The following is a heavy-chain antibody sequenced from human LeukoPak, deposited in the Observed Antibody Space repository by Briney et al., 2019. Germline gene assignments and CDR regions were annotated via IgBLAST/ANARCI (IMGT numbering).Heavy chain of an antibody. CDR3: TRGGSSWPPYYFDY. D-gene: IGHD6-13*01. CDR1: GFTFGDYA. Sequence: GGSLRLSCTASGFTFGDYAMSWFRQAPGKGLEWVGFIRSKAYGGTTEYAASAKGRFTISRDDSKSIAYLQMNSLKTEDTAVYYCTRGGSSWPPYYFDYWGQGTLVTVSS. J-gene: IGHJ4*02. CDR2: IRSKAYGGTT. V-gene: IGHV3-49*03.